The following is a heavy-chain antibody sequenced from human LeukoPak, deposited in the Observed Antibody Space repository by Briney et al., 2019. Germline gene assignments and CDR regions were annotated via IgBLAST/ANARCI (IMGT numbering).Heavy chain of an antibody. J-gene: IGHJ3*02. Sequence: GESLKISCKDSGYSFASPWIGWVRQMPGKGLEWMGIIYPGDSDTRYSPSFQGQVTISVDKSIRIAYLQWSSLKASDTAMYYCARVTANAFDIWGQGTTVTVSS. CDR1: GYSFASPW. CDR2: IYPGDSDT. CDR3: ARVTANAFDI. V-gene: IGHV5-51*01. D-gene: IGHD2-21*02.